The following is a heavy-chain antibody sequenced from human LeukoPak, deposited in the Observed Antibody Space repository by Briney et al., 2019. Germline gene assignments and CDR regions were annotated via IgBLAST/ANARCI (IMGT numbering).Heavy chain of an antibody. CDR3: VRDPSGSGFAFDS. CDR2: IWFDGSNK. Sequence: GGSLRLSCAASGFIFSNDAMHWVRQAPGKGLERVAFIWFDGSNKHYADSVKGRFTISRDNSEDTLYLQMNSLRAEDTAVYYCVRDPSGSGFAFDSWGQGALVTVSS. CDR1: GFIFSNDA. J-gene: IGHJ4*02. V-gene: IGHV3-33*01. D-gene: IGHD1-1*01.